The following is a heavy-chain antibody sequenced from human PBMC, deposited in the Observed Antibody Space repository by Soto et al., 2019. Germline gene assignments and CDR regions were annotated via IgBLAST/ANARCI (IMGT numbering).Heavy chain of an antibody. Sequence: SETLSLTCSVSGGSITGSSSYWGWVRQPPENVLEWIANIYYSGSTYYNPSLKSRVTMSVDTSKNQFSLELRSVTDADTAVYYCATSCSSSGCYFDYWGQGTLVTVSS. CDR1: GGSITGSSSY. CDR2: IYYSGST. D-gene: IGHD2-2*01. CDR3: ATSCSSSGCYFDY. J-gene: IGHJ4*02. V-gene: IGHV4-39*01.